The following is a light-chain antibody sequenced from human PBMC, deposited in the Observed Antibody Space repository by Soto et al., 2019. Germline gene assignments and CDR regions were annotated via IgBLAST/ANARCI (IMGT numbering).Light chain of an antibody. CDR3: QQRTNWPPGIT. Sequence: EIVLTQSPATLSLSPGERATLSCRASQTVSTYLAWYQQKPGQAPRLLIYDASSRATGIPARFRGSGSGTDFTLTISSLEPEDFAVYYCQQRTNWPPGITFGPGTKVDMK. CDR2: DAS. CDR1: QTVSTY. V-gene: IGKV3-11*01. J-gene: IGKJ3*01.